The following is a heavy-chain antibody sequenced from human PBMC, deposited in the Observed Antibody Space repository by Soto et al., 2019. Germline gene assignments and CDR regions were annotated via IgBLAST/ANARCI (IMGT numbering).Heavy chain of an antibody. CDR2: ISSSRSYI. J-gene: IGHJ4*02. CDR1: GFTFSSYS. Sequence: GGSLRLSCAASGFTFSSYSMNWVRQAPGKGLEWVSSISSSRSYIYYADSVKGRFTISRDNAKNSLYLEMNSLRAEDTAVYYCARHGINYYGSGSYYMAYYFDYWGQGTLVTVSS. CDR3: ARHGINYYGSGSYYMAYYFDY. D-gene: IGHD3-10*01. V-gene: IGHV3-21*01.